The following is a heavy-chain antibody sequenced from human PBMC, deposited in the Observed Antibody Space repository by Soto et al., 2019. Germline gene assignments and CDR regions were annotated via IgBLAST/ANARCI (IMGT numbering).Heavy chain of an antibody. V-gene: IGHV4-59*08. D-gene: IGHD2-2*01. J-gene: IGHJ6*03. Sequence: SETLSLTCTVSGGSISSYYWSWIRQPPGKGLEWIGYIYYSGSTNYNPSLKSRVTISVDTSKNQFSLKLSSVTAADTAVYYCAAIVVPAAITKRAKGYYYYTYMDVWGKGTSLKVSS. CDR2: IYYSGST. CDR3: AAIVVPAAITKRAKGYYYYTYMDV. CDR1: GGSISSYY.